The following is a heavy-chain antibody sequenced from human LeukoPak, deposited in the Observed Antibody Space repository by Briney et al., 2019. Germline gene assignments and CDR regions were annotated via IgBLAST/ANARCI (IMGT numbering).Heavy chain of an antibody. Sequence: GESLKISCKASGYTFTHQWIGWVRQKSGSGLEWMGIIYPRDSDTRYSPSFQGHVSNSADTSINTAYLEWSRLEASDTAIYYCARHSDVIGAIWGQGTLVTVSS. CDR2: IYPRDSDT. CDR1: GYTFTHQW. V-gene: IGHV5-51*01. D-gene: IGHD3-10*01. CDR3: ARHSDVIGAI. J-gene: IGHJ4*02.